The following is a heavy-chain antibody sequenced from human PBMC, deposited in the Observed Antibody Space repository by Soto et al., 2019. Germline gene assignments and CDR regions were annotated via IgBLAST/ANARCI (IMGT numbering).Heavy chain of an antibody. J-gene: IGHJ4*02. V-gene: IGHV3-7*01. Sequence: PGGSLRLSCAASGFTFSSYWMSWVRQAPGKGLGWVANIKQDGSEKYYVDSVKGRFTISRDNAKNSLYLQMNSLRAEDTAVYYCARDLPPHYYDSSRTTYFDYWGQGTLVTVSS. CDR3: ARDLPPHYYDSSRTTYFDY. CDR1: GFTFSSYW. D-gene: IGHD3-22*01. CDR2: IKQDGSEK.